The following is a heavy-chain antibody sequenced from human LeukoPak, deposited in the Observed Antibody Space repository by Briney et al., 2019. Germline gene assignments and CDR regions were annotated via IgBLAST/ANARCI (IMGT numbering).Heavy chain of an antibody. Sequence: QTGGSLRLSCAASGFTFRTYGIHWVRQAPGKGLEWVAVISSDGRYKYYAGFVKGRFTISRDNSRNTLYLQMNSLTTEDTALYYCARAPSITMIVVVGDYYYMDVWGKGTTVTVSS. CDR1: GFTFRTYG. J-gene: IGHJ6*03. CDR3: ARAPSITMIVVVGDYYYMDV. D-gene: IGHD3-22*01. CDR2: ISSDGRYK. V-gene: IGHV3-30*03.